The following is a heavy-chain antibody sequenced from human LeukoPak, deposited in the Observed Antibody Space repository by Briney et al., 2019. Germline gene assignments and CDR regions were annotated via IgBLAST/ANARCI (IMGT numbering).Heavy chain of an antibody. Sequence: ASVKVSCKASGYTFTSYDINWVRQATGQGLEWMGWMNPNSGNTGYAQKFQGRVTMTRNTSISTAYMELSSLRSEDTAVYYCARGIAAAGIGDEYYFDYWGQGTLVTVSS. CDR2: MNPNSGNT. CDR3: ARGIAAAGIGDEYYFDY. V-gene: IGHV1-8*01. D-gene: IGHD6-13*01. CDR1: GYTFTSYD. J-gene: IGHJ4*02.